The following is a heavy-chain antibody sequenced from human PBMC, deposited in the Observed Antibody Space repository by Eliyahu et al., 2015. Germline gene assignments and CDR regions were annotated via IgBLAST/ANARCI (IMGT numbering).Heavy chain of an antibody. CDR1: GGXFSGYY. CDR3: ARGSWGYNTNYWFDP. D-gene: IGHD1-14*01. CDR2: INHSRST. V-gene: IGHV4-34*01. J-gene: IGHJ5*02. Sequence: QVQLQQWGAGLLKPSETLSLTXAXYGGXFSGYYWSWIRQPPGKGLEWXGEINHSRSTNFNPSXKGRVTISVDTSKNQFSLKLSSVTAADTAVYYCARGSWGYNTNYWFDPWGQGTLVTVSS.